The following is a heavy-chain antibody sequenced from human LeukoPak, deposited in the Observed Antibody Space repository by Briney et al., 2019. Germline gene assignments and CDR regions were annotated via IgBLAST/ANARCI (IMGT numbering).Heavy chain of an antibody. V-gene: IGHV4-39*07. D-gene: IGHD6-19*01. CDR2: FYYSGST. CDR1: GGSISSNSYY. Sequence: PSETLSLTCTVSGGSISSNSYYWGWIRQPPGKGLEWIGSFYYSGSTYYNPSLKSRVTISVDTSKNQFSLKLTPVTAADTAVYYCARVVIGSGWQAGTFDIWGQGTMVTVSS. CDR3: ARVVIGSGWQAGTFDI. J-gene: IGHJ3*02.